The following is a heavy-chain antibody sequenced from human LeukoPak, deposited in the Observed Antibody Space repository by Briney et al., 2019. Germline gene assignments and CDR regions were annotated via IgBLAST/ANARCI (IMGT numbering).Heavy chain of an antibody. J-gene: IGHJ6*02. CDR3: ARAKAGWRDHYYGMDV. CDR1: GGSISSYY. D-gene: IGHD2-15*01. Sequence: NPSETLSLTCTVSGGSISSYYWSWIRQPPGKGLEWIGYIYYSGSTNYNPSLKSRVTISVDTSKNQFSLKLRSVTAADTAVYYCARAKAGWRDHYYGMDVWGQGTTVTVSS. CDR2: IYYSGST. V-gene: IGHV4-59*01.